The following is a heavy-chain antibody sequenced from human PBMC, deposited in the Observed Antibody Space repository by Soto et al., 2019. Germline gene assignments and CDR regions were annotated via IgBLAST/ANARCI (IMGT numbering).Heavy chain of an antibody. CDR3: AKARAQYYDFWSGYPVDY. Sequence: PGGSLRLSCAASGFTFSSYAMSWVRQAPGKGLEWVSAISDSGGSTYYADSVKGRFTISRDNSKNTLYLQMNSLRAEDTAVYYCAKARAQYYDFWSGYPVDYWGQGT. J-gene: IGHJ4*02. CDR1: GFTFSSYA. V-gene: IGHV3-23*01. D-gene: IGHD3-3*01. CDR2: ISDSGGST.